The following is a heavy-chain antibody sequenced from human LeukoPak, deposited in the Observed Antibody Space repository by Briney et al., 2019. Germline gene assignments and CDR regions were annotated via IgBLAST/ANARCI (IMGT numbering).Heavy chain of an antibody. D-gene: IGHD3-22*01. CDR1: GVTFSDYS. CDR3: AKHESGSHYYDSSGPFQH. CDR2: ISSSSSYI. V-gene: IGHV3-21*01. J-gene: IGHJ1*01. Sequence: GGSLRLSCTASGVTFSDYSMNWVRQAPGKGLEWVSSISSSSSYIYYADSVKGRFTISRDNAKNSLYLQMNSLRAEDTAVYYCAKHESGSHYYDSSGPFQHWGQGTLVTVSS.